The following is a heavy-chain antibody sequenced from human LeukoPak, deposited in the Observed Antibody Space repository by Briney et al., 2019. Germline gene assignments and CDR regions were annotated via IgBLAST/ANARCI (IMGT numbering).Heavy chain of an antibody. Sequence: SETLPLTCTVSGGSISSYYWSWIRQPPGKGLEWIGYIYYSGSTNYNPSLKSRVTISVDTSKNQFSLKLSSVTAADTAVYYCAGRYYYDSSGYYNYYYMDVWGKGTTVTVSS. CDR2: IYYSGST. CDR3: AGRYYYDSSGYYNYYYMDV. D-gene: IGHD3-22*01. J-gene: IGHJ6*03. CDR1: GGSISSYY. V-gene: IGHV4-59*08.